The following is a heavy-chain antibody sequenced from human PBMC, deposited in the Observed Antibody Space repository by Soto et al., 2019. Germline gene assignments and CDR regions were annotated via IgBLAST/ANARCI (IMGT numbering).Heavy chain of an antibody. Sequence: GGSLRLSCTASGFTFGDYAMSWFRQAPGKGLEWVGFIRSKAYGGTTEYAASVKGRFTISRDDSKSIAYLQMNSLKTEDTAVYYCTRDWNSRGYYRYGMDVWGQGTTVTVSS. CDR1: GFTFGDYA. J-gene: IGHJ6*02. D-gene: IGHD3-22*01. CDR2: IRSKAYGGTT. V-gene: IGHV3-49*03. CDR3: TRDWNSRGYYRYGMDV.